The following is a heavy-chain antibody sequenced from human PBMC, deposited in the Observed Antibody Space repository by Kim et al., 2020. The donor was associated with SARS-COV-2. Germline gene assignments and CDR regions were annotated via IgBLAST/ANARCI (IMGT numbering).Heavy chain of an antibody. V-gene: IGHV1-8*01. CDR2: NT. Sequence: NTGYAQKFQGRVTMTRNTSISTAYMELSSLRSEDTAVYYCARTKWGWFDPWGQGTLVTVSS. CDR3: ARTKWGWFDP. J-gene: IGHJ5*02. D-gene: IGHD1-26*01.